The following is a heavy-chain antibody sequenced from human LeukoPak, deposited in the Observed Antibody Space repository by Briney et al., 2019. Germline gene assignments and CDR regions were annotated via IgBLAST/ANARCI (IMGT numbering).Heavy chain of an antibody. CDR3: ASDLPGSGWAFHY. CDR1: GFSFSTYA. V-gene: IGHV3-23*01. CDR2: ISAAGT. D-gene: IGHD6-19*01. J-gene: IGHJ4*02. Sequence: GGSLRLSCAASGFSFSTYAMSWVRQVPGKGLEWVSSISAAGTFYSDSVKGRFTISRGNSRNTLYLQINSLRAEDTALYYCASDLPGSGWAFHYWGQGTLVTVSS.